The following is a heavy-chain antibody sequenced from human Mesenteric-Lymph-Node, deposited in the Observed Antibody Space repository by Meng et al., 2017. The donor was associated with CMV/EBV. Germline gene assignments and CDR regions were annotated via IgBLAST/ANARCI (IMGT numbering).Heavy chain of an antibody. J-gene: IGHJ4*02. CDR1: GDSVSSNSAT. D-gene: IGHD6-6*01. Sequence: SCAISGDSVSSNSATWAWTRQSPSRGLEWLGRTYYRSKWFDNYALSVKSRVTINADTSKNQFSLHLSSVTPEDTAVYYCARERSSSYDFDYWGQGTLVTVSS. CDR3: ARERSSSYDFDY. V-gene: IGHV6-1*01. CDR2: TYYRSKWFD.